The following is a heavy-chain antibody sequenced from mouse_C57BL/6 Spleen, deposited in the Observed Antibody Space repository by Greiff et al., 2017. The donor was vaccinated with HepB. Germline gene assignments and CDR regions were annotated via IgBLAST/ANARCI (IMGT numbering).Heavy chain of an antibody. V-gene: IGHV5-9-1*02. CDR3: TSDYDYDGAY. D-gene: IGHD2-4*01. CDR2: ISSGGDYI. CDR1: GFTFSSYA. Sequence: EVMLVESGEGLVKPGGSLKLSCAASGFTFSSYAMSWVRQTPEKRLEWVAYISSGGDYIYYADTVKGRFTISRDNARNTLYLQMSSLKSEDTAMYYCTSDYDYDGAYWGQGTLVTVSA. J-gene: IGHJ3*01.